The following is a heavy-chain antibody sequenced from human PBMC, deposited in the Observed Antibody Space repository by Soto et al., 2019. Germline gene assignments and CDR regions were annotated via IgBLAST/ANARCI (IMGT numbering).Heavy chain of an antibody. CDR1: GFTFSSYA. Sequence: QVQLVESGGGVVQPGRSLRLSCAASGFTFSSYAMHWVPQAPGKGLEWVAVILSDGSDKWYVDSVKGRFTISRDNSKNTLYLQMNSLRAEDTAVYYCARDVFQEDVWGQGTTVTVSS. V-gene: IGHV3-30-3*01. CDR2: ILSDGSDK. CDR3: ARDVFQEDV. J-gene: IGHJ6*02.